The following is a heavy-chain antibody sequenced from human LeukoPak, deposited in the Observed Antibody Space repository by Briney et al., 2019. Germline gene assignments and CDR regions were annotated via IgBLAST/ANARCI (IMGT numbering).Heavy chain of an antibody. CDR1: GGSFSSYY. D-gene: IGHD3-22*01. J-gene: IGHJ4*02. Sequence: PSETLSLTCAVYGGSFSSYYWNWIRQPPGKGLEWIGEINHGGSTNYNPSLKSRVTISVDTSKNQFSLKLTSVTAADTAVYYCARSRYYYVSSVGCPFDYWGQGTLVTVSS. CDR3: ARSRYYYVSSVGCPFDY. V-gene: IGHV4-34*01. CDR2: INHGGST.